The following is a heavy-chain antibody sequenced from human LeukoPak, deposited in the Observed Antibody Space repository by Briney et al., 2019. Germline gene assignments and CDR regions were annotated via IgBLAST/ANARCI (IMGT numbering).Heavy chain of an antibody. CDR3: ARDSGYNAFDY. CDR2: INQDGSAK. V-gene: IGHV3-7*05. Sequence: TGGSLRLSCADSGFLFSNSWMAWVRQAPGRGLEWLANINQDGSAKTCVDSVKGRFTTSRDNAKNSLYLQMNSLRAEDTAMYYCARDSGYNAFDYWGQGTLVTVSS. J-gene: IGHJ4*02. D-gene: IGHD5-12*01. CDR1: GFLFSNSW.